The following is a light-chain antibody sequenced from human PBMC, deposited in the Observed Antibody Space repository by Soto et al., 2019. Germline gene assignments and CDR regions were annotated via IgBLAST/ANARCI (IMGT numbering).Light chain of an antibody. J-gene: IGKJ2*01. Sequence: DVVLTQSPLSLPVTLGQPASISCRSSQSLVHSDGIFYLNWFQQRPGQSPRRLIYKVSNRDYGGPDRFSGSGSGTDFTLEISRVEAEDVGVYYCMQGSHWPYTFGQGTKLEIK. CDR3: MQGSHWPYT. CDR1: QSLVHSDGIFY. V-gene: IGKV2-30*02. CDR2: KVS.